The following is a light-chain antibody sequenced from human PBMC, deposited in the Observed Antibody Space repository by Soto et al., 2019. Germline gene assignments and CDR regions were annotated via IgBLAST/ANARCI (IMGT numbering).Light chain of an antibody. J-gene: IGKJ1*01. CDR3: QQCNNWPPWT. V-gene: IGKV3-15*01. CDR1: QSVSSN. CDR2: GAS. Sequence: EIVMTQSPATLSVSPGERATLSCRASQSVSSNLAWYQHKPGQSPRLLIYGASTRATGIPARFSGSGSGTEFSLTISSLQSEDFAVYYCQQCNNWPPWTVGQGTKVEIK.